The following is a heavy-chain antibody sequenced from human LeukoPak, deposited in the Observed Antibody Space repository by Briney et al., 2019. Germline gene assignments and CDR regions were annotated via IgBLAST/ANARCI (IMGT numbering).Heavy chain of an antibody. D-gene: IGHD7-27*01. CDR1: GFTFSSYW. CDR3: ARAGGLGIQNYYYYMDV. J-gene: IGHJ6*03. Sequence: GGSLRLSCAASGFTFSSYWMHWVRQAPGKGLVWVSRINSDGSSTSYADSVKGRFTISRDNAKNTLHLQMNSVRAEDTAVYYCARAGGLGIQNYYYYMDVWGKGTTVTVSS. V-gene: IGHV3-74*01. CDR2: INSDGSST.